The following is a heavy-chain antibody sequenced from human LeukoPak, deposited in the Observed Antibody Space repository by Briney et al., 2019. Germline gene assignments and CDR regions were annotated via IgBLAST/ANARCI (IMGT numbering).Heavy chain of an antibody. J-gene: IGHJ4*02. CDR3: ARTKDYGDYVGL. CDR1: GFTVSSNY. V-gene: IGHV3-66*01. Sequence: GGSLRLSCAASGFTVSSNYMSWVRQAPGKGLEWVSVIYSGGSTYYADSVKGRFTISRDNSKNTLYLQMNSLRAEDTAVYYCARTKDYGDYVGLWGQGTLVTVSS. CDR2: IYSGGST. D-gene: IGHD4-17*01.